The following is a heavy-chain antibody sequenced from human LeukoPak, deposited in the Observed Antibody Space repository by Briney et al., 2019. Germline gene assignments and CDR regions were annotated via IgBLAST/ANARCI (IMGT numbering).Heavy chain of an antibody. J-gene: IGHJ4*02. D-gene: IGHD3-10*01. Sequence: SETLSLTCAVYGGSFGGYYWSWIRQPPGKGLEWIGEINHSGSTNYNPSLKSRVTISVDTSKNQFSLKLSSVTAADTAVYYCASVAMVRGVIMGVDYWGQGTLVTVSS. CDR3: ASVAMVRGVIMGVDY. V-gene: IGHV4-34*01. CDR2: INHSGST. CDR1: GGSFGGYY.